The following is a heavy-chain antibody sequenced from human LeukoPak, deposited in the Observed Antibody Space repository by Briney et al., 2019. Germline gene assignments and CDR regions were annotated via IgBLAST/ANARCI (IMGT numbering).Heavy chain of an antibody. J-gene: IGHJ4*02. CDR2: IHYSGST. V-gene: IGHV4-39*01. CDR3: ARPAAGTDPDY. Sequence: SETLSLICSVSGGSISSSSYYWGWIRQPPGKELEWIGSIHYSGSTYYNPSLKSRVTISVDTSKNQFSLKLSSLTAADTAVYYCARPAAGTDPDYWGQGTLVTVSS. D-gene: IGHD6-13*01. CDR1: GGSISSSSYY.